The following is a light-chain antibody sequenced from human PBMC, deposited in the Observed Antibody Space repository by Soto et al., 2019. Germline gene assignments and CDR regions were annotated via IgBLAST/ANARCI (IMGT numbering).Light chain of an antibody. J-gene: IGKJ1*01. CDR1: QSISNY. V-gene: IGKV1-17*01. Sequence: DIQMTQSPSSLSASVGDRVTITCRASQSISNYLNWYQQKPGNAPKLLIYAASNLQSGVPSRFSGSGSGTEFTLTISSLQPDDFPTYYCQQYNSYRSLGQGTKVDIK. CDR2: AAS. CDR3: QQYNSYRS.